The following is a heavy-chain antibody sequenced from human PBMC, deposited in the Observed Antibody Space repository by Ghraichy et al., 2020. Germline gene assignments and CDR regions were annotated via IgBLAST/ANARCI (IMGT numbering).Heavy chain of an antibody. J-gene: IGHJ4*02. CDR1: GFTFSDYY. V-gene: IGHV3-11*06. CDR3: VRDFTGTYPYYFDF. CDR2: ISSSSAYT. D-gene: IGHD1-26*01. Sequence: GGSLRLSCAASGFTFSDYYMSWIRQAPGKGLEWVSYISSSSAYTNYADSVKGRLTISRDNAKNSLYLQINSLRAEDTAVYYCVRDFTGTYPYYFDFWGQGTQVTVSS.